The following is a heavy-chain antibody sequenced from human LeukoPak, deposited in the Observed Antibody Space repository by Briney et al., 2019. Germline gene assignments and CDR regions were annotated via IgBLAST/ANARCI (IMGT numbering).Heavy chain of an antibody. D-gene: IGHD1-26*01. Sequence: GGSLRLSCAASGFTFSSYAMSWVRQAPGKGLEWVSGISRSGSSTNYADSVRGRFTISRDNSKSTLYLQMNSLRAEDTAVYYCARGSYYGYYYFDYWGQGTLVTVSS. J-gene: IGHJ4*02. CDR1: GFTFSSYA. V-gene: IGHV3-23*01. CDR3: ARGSYYGYYYFDY. CDR2: ISRSGSST.